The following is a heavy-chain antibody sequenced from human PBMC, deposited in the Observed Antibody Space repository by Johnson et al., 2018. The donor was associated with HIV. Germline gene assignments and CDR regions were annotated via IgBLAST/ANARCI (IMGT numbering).Heavy chain of an antibody. Sequence: MQLVESGGGLIQPGGSLRLSCAASGFTVSASSMIWVRQAPGEGLKWVSLIYTGDSTSYAASVKGRFTISTDTSKNTLYLQMNALRAEDTAVYYCAISIPRPGWGDAFDIWGQGTMVTVSS. V-gene: IGHV3-53*01. J-gene: IGHJ3*02. CDR2: IYTGDST. D-gene: IGHD3-16*01. CDR1: GFTVSASS. CDR3: AISIPRPGWGDAFDI.